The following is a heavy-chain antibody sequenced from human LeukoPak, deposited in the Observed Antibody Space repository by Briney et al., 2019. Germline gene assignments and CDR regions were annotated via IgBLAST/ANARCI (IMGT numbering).Heavy chain of an antibody. CDR1: GGSISSYY. CDR3: ARGPTGTTGDAFDI. D-gene: IGHD1-1*01. Sequence: PSESLSLTCTVSGGSISSYYWSWIRQPPGKGLEWIGYIYYSGSTNYNTSLKSRVTISVDTSKNQFSLKLSSVTAADTAVYYCARGPTGTTGDAFDIWGQGTMVTV. J-gene: IGHJ3*02. CDR2: IYYSGST. V-gene: IGHV4-59*01.